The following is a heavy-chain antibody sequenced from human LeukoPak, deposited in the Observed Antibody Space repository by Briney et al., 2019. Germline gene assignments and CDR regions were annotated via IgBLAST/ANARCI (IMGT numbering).Heavy chain of an antibody. V-gene: IGHV3-7*01. CDR1: GFTFSSYG. D-gene: IGHD3-22*01. CDR2: IKQDGSEK. CDR3: ARDVGYYDSSGYRPSDYFDY. Sequence: GGSLRLSCAASGFTFSSYGMHWVRQAPGKGLEWVDNIKQDGSEKYYVDSVKGRFTISRDNAKNSLYLQMNSLRAEDTAVYYCARDVGYYDSSGYRPSDYFDYWGQGTLVTVSS. J-gene: IGHJ4*02.